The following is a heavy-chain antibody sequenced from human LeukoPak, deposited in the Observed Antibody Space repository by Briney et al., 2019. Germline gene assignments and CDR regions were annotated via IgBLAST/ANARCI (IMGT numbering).Heavy chain of an antibody. J-gene: IGHJ4*02. CDR1: GYTFTSYG. CDR2: IGAYNGNT. D-gene: IGHD3-22*01. CDR3: ARDLPPSYYYDSSGPRIFDY. V-gene: IGHV1-18*01. Sequence: ASVKVSCKASGYTFTSYGISWVRQAPGQGLEWMGWIGAYNGNTNYAQKLQGRVTMTTDTSTSTAYMELRSLRSDDTAVYYCARDLPPSYYYDSSGPRIFDYWGQGTLVTVSS.